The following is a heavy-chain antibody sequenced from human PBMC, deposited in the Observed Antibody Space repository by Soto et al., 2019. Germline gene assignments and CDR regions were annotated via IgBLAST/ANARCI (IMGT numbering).Heavy chain of an antibody. CDR1: DDIFPNYG. CDR2: ISAHNGKT. V-gene: IGHV1-18*04. Sequence: QVRLVQSGAEGRKPGASVTVSCKASDDIFPNYGVSWVRLAPGQGLEWVGGISAHNGKTNYAQKFQGRVTITTDTSTNAAYMELRSLRADDTAVYYCARVGKQHAVLFYYAMDVWGQGTTVTVSS. J-gene: IGHJ6*02. CDR3: ARVGKQHAVLFYYAMDV. D-gene: IGHD1-26*01.